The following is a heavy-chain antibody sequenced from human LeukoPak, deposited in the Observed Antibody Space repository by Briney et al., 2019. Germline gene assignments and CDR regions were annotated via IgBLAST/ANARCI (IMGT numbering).Heavy chain of an antibody. D-gene: IGHD3-22*01. V-gene: IGHV4-39*01. J-gene: IGHJ4*02. CDR1: GCSISSSIYY. CDR2: IYYSGST. Sequence: SETLSLTCNVSGCSISSSIYYWAWIRPPPGKGLEWIGAIYYSGSTYYKPSLKSRVTISVDTSKNQFSLKLSSVTAADTAVYFCATLSSGYPWYFDYWGQGTLVTVSS. CDR3: ATLSSGYPWYFDY.